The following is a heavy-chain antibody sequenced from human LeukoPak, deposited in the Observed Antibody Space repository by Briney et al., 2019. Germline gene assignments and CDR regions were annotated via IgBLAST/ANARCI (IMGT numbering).Heavy chain of an antibody. CDR1: GFTFSNYA. D-gene: IGHD2-2*01. CDR3: AKDYCTGTNCYGDY. V-gene: IGHV3-23*01. Sequence: GGSLRLSCAASGFTFSNYAMTWVRQAPGKGLEWVSAVSAGGGDTYYADPVKGRFTISRDNSKSTLYLQMNSLRAEDTAVYYCAKDYCTGTNCYGDYWGQGTLVTVSS. CDR2: VSAGGGDT. J-gene: IGHJ4*02.